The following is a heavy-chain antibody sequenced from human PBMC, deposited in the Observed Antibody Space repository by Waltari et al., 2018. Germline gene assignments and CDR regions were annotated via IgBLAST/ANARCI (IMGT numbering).Heavy chain of an antibody. D-gene: IGHD1-1*01. CDR3: ARDRGRGLYLDT. V-gene: IGHV4-4*02. CDR1: GESMSTSDY. J-gene: IGHJ4*02. Sequence: QLQLQESGPGLVKPSGPLSLICAVSGESMSTSDYWCWVRQPPGKGLEWIGQVRGDGKTNYNPSFAGRVTMSLDTATYHFALKLTSATAADTALYYCARDRGRGLYLDTWGQGTLVTVSP. CDR2: VRGDGKT.